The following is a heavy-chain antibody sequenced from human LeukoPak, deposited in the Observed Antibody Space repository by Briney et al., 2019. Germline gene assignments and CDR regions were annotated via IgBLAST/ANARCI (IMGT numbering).Heavy chain of an antibody. V-gene: IGHV3-23*01. J-gene: IGHJ4*02. CDR3: AKDLKTVYYGEVGY. CDR1: GFTFSSSA. Sequence: GGSLRLSCAASGFTFSSSAMSWVRQAPGKGLEWVSAISNNGGYTYYADSVKGRFTISRDNSKNTLYLQMNSLRAEDTAVYYCAKDLKTVYYGEVGYWGQGTLVTVSS. CDR2: ISNNGGYT. D-gene: IGHD3-10*01.